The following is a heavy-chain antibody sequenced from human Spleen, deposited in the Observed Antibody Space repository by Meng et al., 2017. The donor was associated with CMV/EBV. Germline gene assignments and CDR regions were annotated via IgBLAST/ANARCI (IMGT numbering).Heavy chain of an antibody. V-gene: IGHV3-66*02. J-gene: IGHJ4*02. CDR2: IYSGDVM. CDR1: GFTFSSYS. CDR3: ARARRGQYRSPFAPFDH. D-gene: IGHD6-6*01. Sequence: GESLKISCAASGFTFSSYSMNWVRQAPGKGLECVSVIYSGDVMYYADSVKGRFTISRDTVKNTLSLQMDSLRTEDTAVYYCARARRGQYRSPFAPFDHWGQGTVVTVSS.